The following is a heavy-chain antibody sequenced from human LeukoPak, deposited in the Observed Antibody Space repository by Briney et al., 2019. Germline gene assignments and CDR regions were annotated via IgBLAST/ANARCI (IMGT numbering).Heavy chain of an antibody. CDR1: GGSISSGSYY. J-gene: IGHJ3*02. D-gene: IGHD4-17*01. V-gene: IGHV4-61*01. Sequence: SETLSLTCTVSGGSISSGSYYWSWIRQPPGKGLEWIGYIYYSGSTNYNPSLKSRVTMSVDTSKNQFSLKLSSVTAADTAVYYCASFADYGALADAFDIWGQGTMVTVSS. CDR2: IYYSGST. CDR3: ASFADYGALADAFDI.